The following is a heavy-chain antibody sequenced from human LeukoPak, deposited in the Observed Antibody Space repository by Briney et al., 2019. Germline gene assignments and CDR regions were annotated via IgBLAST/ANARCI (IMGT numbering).Heavy chain of an antibody. D-gene: IGHD6-13*01. V-gene: IGHV1-18*01. CDR3: ARSRRVIAAHYFDY. Sequence: ASVKVSCKASGYTFTSYDINWARQATGQGLEWMGWISAYNGNTNYAQKLQGRVTMTTDTSTSTAYMELRSLRSDDTAVYYCARSRRVIAAHYFDYWGQGTLVTVSS. CDR1: GYTFTSYD. CDR2: ISAYNGNT. J-gene: IGHJ4*02.